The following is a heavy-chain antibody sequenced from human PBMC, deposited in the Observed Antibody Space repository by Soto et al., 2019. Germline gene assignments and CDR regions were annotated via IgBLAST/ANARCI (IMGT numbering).Heavy chain of an antibody. CDR2: IIPIFGTA. CDR1: GGTFSSYA. V-gene: IGHV1-69*06. D-gene: IGHD6-13*01. CDR3: AREGSPRDYYYGMYV. J-gene: IGHJ6*02. Sequence: QVQLVQSGAEVKKPGSSVKVSCKASGGTFSSYAISWVRQAPGQGLEWMGGIIPIFGTANYAQKFQGRVKVTADKSTSPAYMELSSLRSEDTAVYYCAREGSPRDYYYGMYVWGQGTTVTVSS.